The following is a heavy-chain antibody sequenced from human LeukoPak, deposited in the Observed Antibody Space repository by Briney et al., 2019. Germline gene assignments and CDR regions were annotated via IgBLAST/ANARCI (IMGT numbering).Heavy chain of an antibody. CDR3: ARVRDGDYHDY. CDR2: IYSGGST. CDR1: GFTVSSNY. J-gene: IGHJ4*02. Sequence: GGSLRLSCAASGFTVSSNYMSWVRQAPGKGLEWVSVIYSGGSTYYADSVKGRFTISRDNSKNTLYLQMNSLRADDTAVYYCARVRDGDYHDYWGQGTQVTVSP. D-gene: IGHD4-17*01. V-gene: IGHV3-66*01.